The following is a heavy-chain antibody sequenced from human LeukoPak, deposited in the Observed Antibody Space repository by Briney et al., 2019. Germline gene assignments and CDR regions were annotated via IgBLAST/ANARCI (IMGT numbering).Heavy chain of an antibody. Sequence: ASAKVSCKASGYTFTGYCMHWVRQAPGQGLEWMGRINPNSGGTNYAQKFQGRVTMTRGTSISTAYMELSRLRSGDTAVYYCARDLSGSQDFDYWGQGTLVTVSS. J-gene: IGHJ4*02. CDR1: GYTFTGYC. CDR2: INPNSGGT. V-gene: IGHV1-2*06. D-gene: IGHD1-26*01. CDR3: ARDLSGSQDFDY.